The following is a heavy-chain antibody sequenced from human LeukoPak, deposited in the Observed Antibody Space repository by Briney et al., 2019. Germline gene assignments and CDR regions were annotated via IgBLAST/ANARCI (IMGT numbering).Heavy chain of an antibody. D-gene: IGHD4-23*01. CDR2: ISGSGGST. J-gene: IGHJ6*03. V-gene: IGHV3-23*01. Sequence: GGSLRLSCAASGFTFSSYAMSWVRQAPGKGLEWVSAISGSGGSTYYADSVKGRFTISRDNSKNTLYLQMNSLRAEDTAVYYCAKAPNSYYYYYYMGVWGKGTTVTVSS. CDR3: AKAPNSYYYYYYMGV. CDR1: GFTFSSYA.